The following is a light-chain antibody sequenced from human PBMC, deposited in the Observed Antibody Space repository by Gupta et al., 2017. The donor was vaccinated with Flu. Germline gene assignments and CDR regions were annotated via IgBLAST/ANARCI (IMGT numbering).Light chain of an antibody. J-gene: IGLJ2*01. V-gene: IGLV2-11*01. CDR1: SSDVGAYNY. CDR3: CSFGAASF. CDR2: DVT. Sequence: QSALTQPRSVSGSPGQSVAISCTGTSSDVGAYNYVSWYQQHPGKAPKLIIYDVTKRPSGVPDRFTGSNSGNTASLTISGLQAEDESDYHCCSFGAASFFGGGTKLTVL.